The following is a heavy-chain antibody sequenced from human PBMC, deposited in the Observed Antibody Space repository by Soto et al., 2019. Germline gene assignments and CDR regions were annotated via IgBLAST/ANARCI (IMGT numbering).Heavy chain of an antibody. D-gene: IGHD3-3*01. J-gene: IGHJ4*02. CDR3: ARGRLFLTTSGLAITYFDY. V-gene: IGHV4-34*01. CDR1: SGSFSGYY. CDR2: ITHGGTT. Sequence: PSETLSLTCAVYSGSFSGYYYSWIRQPPGGGQEWIGEITHGGTTTYSPSLKSRVTMSLETSKNQFSLNMTSVTAADTGVYYCARGRLFLTTSGLAITYFDYWGQGTLVTVSS.